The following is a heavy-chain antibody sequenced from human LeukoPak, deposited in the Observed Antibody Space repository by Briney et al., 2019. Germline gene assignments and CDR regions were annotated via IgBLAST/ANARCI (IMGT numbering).Heavy chain of an antibody. Sequence: GGSLSLSCAASGFTFSSYGMHWVRQAPGKGLEWVAFIRYDGSNKYYADSVKGRFTISRDNSNNTLYLQMNSVRAEDTAVYYCAKNQRRGDNPPYFDYWGQGTLVTVSS. D-gene: IGHD4-17*01. V-gene: IGHV3-30*02. CDR1: GFTFSSYG. CDR2: IRYDGSNK. J-gene: IGHJ4*02. CDR3: AKNQRRGDNPPYFDY.